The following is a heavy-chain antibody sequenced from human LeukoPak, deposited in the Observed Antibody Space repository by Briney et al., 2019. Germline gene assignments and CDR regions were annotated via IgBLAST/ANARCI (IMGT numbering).Heavy chain of an antibody. V-gene: IGHV1-24*01. D-gene: IGHD6-13*01. CDR1: GYTLTELS. CDR3: ARVLLDSSSWYSHFDY. Sequence: ASVKVSCKVSGYTLTELSMHWVRQAPGKGLEWMRGFDPEDGETIYAQKFQGRVTMTEDTSTDTAYMELSSLRSEDTAVYYCARVLLDSSSWYSHFDYWGQGTLVTVSS. J-gene: IGHJ4*02. CDR2: FDPEDGET.